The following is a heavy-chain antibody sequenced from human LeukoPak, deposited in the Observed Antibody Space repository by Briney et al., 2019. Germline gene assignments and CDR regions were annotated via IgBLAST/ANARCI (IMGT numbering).Heavy chain of an antibody. CDR2: ISRSGSTK. CDR3: ARVLRYCSGGNCYFGGLGYMDV. Sequence: GSLRLSCAASGFTFSDYYMRWIRQAPGKGLEWVSSISRSGSTKYYADSVKGRFTISRDNAKNSLFLQMNSLRAEDTAVYYCARVLRYCSGGNCYFGGLGYMDVWGKGTTVTISS. CDR1: GFTFSDYY. V-gene: IGHV3-11*01. J-gene: IGHJ6*03. D-gene: IGHD2-15*01.